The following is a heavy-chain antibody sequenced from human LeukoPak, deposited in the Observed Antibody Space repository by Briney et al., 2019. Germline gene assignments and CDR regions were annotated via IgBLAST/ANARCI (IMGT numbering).Heavy chain of an antibody. CDR2: IYYSGST. J-gene: IGHJ4*02. CDR1: GGSISSGGYY. Sequence: SQTLSLTCTVSGGSISSGGYYWSWIRQPPGKGLEWIGYIYYSGSTNYNPSLKSRVTISVDTSKNQFSLKLSSVTAADTAVYYCARPAGRGYSYGWFDYWGQGTLVTVSS. V-gene: IGHV4-61*08. CDR3: ARPAGRGYSYGWFDY. D-gene: IGHD5-18*01.